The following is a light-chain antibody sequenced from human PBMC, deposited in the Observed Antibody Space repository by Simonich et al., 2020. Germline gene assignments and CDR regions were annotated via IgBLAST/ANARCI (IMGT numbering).Light chain of an antibody. J-gene: IGKJ1*01. V-gene: IGKV3-15*01. CDR1: QSVSSN. Sequence: EIVMTQSPATLSVSPGERATLSCRASQSVSSNLAWYQQKPGQAPRLLIYGASTRANGIPARFRGSGSGTEFTLTISSLQSEDFAVYYCQQYNNWWTFGQGTKVEIK. CDR3: QQYNNWWT. CDR2: GAS.